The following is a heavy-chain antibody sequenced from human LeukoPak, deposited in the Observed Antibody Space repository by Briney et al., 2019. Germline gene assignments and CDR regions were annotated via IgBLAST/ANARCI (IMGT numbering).Heavy chain of an antibody. Sequence: SETLSLTCSVSGGSISSHYWSWLRQPAGKGLEWIGHIYSDGSVNYNPSVKSRVTMSVDTSKNQFSLKLYFVTAADTAVFYCARGPAASGYFDYWDQGTLVTVSA. CDR3: ARGPAASGYFDY. V-gene: IGHV4-4*07. CDR2: IYSDGSV. D-gene: IGHD6-13*01. J-gene: IGHJ4*02. CDR1: GGSISSHY.